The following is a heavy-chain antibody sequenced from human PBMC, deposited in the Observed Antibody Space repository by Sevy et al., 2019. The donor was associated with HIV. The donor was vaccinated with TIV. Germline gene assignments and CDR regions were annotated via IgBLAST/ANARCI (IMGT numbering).Heavy chain of an antibody. D-gene: IGHD6-19*01. CDR1: GFTFSSYS. J-gene: IGHJ4*02. V-gene: IGHV3-48*01. CDR3: ASLPVIAVAGNFDY. CDR2: ISSSSTI. Sequence: GGSLRLSCAASGFTFSSYSMNWVRQAPGKGLEWVSYISSSSTIYYADSVKGRFTISRDNAKNSLYLQMNSLRAEDTAVYYCASLPVIAVAGNFDYWGQGTLVTVSS.